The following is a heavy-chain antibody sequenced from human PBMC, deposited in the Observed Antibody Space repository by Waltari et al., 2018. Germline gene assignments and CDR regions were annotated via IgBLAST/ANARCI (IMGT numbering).Heavy chain of an antibody. CDR1: GVSINCNW. CDR3: ARNFDS. CDR2: ISHSGST. Sequence: QVQLQEPGPGLVKPSETLSLTCAVSGVSINCNWWRWVRQPPGKGLEGIGEISHSGSTGYNPSLESRVTISLDKSNNQLSLKMNSVTAADTAVYYCARNFDSWGQGTLVTVSS. V-gene: IGHV4-4*02. J-gene: IGHJ4*02.